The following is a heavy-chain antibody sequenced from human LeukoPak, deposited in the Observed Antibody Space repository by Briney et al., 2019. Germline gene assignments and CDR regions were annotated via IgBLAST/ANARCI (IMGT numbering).Heavy chain of an antibody. J-gene: IGHJ4*02. Sequence: PGGSLRLSCAASGFNFSSYAMHWVRQPPGKGLEWVAVIWYDGSKKCYGDSVKGRFTISRDSSKNTLYLQMNSLRAEDTAIYYCARERTFSGSYGNFDYWGQGTLVTVSS. CDR1: GFNFSSYA. CDR3: ARERTFSGSYGNFDY. V-gene: IGHV3-33*01. D-gene: IGHD1-26*01. CDR2: IWYDGSKK.